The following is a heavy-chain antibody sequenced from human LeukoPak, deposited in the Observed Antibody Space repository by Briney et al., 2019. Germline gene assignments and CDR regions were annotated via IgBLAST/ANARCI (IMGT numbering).Heavy chain of an antibody. CDR2: INPSSGGT. J-gene: IGHJ4*02. D-gene: IGHD3-22*01. CDR3: AGEGEYDSSGPLDY. CDR1: GYTFTGYY. Sequence: ASVKVSCKASGYTFTGYYMHWVRQAPGQGLEWMGWINPSSGGTNYAQKFQGRVTMTRDTSISTAYMELSRLRSDDTAVYYCAGEGEYDSSGPLDYWGQGTLVTVSS. V-gene: IGHV1-2*02.